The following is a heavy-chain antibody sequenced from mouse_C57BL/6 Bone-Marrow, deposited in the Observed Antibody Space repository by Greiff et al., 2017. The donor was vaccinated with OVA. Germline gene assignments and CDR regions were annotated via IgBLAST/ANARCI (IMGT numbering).Heavy chain of an antibody. CDR2: IYPGGGYT. Sequence: VQLQQSGAELVRPGTSVKMSCKASGYTFTNYWIGWAKQRPGHGLEWIGDIYPGGGYTNYNEKFKGKATLTADKSSSTAYMQFSSLTSEDSAIYYGARWGPASYYAMDYWGQGTSVTVSS. V-gene: IGHV1-63*01. J-gene: IGHJ4*01. CDR1: GYTFTNYW. CDR3: ARWGPASYYAMDY.